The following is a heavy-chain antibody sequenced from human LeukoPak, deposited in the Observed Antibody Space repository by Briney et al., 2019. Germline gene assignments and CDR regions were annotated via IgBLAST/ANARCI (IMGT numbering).Heavy chain of an antibody. CDR1: QFTFSSYW. CDR3: ARDHRLFDFDY. D-gene: IGHD2-21*01. V-gene: IGHV3-7*03. Sequence: GGSLRLSCAASQFTFSSYWMSWVRQAPGKGLEWVANIKEDGSKTYYVDSVKGRFTISRDNAKNSLYLQMNSLRAEDTAVYYCARDHRLFDFDYWGQGTLVTVSS. J-gene: IGHJ4*02. CDR2: IKEDGSKT.